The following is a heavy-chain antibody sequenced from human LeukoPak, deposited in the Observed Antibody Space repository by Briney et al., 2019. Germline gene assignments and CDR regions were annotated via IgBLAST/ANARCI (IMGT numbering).Heavy chain of an antibody. CDR3: ARDLAWGSGYDLDY. D-gene: IGHD5-12*01. V-gene: IGHV1-2*02. J-gene: IGHJ4*01. CDR2: INPNSGGT. Sequence: ASVKVSCKASGYSFTDYYIHWVRQAPGQGLEWMGWINPNSGGTNYAQKFQGRLTLTRDTSISTAYMELTRLRFDDTAMYYCARDLAWGSGYDLDYWGLGTLVIVSS. CDR1: GYSFTDYY.